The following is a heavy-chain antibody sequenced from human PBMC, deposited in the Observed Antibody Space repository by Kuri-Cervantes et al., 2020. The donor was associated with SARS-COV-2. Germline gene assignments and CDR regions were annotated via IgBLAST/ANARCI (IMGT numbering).Heavy chain of an antibody. CDR3: ARERGSSWYSSKAFDI. J-gene: IGHJ3*02. Sequence: GGSLRLSCAASGFDFSLYNMNWVRQAPGKGLEWVSRISRNSNYIYYADSVKGRFTISRDNAKNSLYLQMNSLRAEDTAVYYCARERGSSWYSSKAFDIWGQGTMVTVSS. D-gene: IGHD6-13*01. V-gene: IGHV3-21*01. CDR2: ISRNSNYI. CDR1: GFDFSLYN.